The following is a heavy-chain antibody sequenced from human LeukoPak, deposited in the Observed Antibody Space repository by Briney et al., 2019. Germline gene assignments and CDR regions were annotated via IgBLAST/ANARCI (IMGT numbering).Heavy chain of an antibody. V-gene: IGHV3-23*01. Sequence: GGSLRLSCTVSGFTVSSNSMSWVRQAPGKGLEWVSGFVGSGGATYYADYVKGRFSISRDNSKNMVYLQMNSLRDEDTAVYYCAKRGSGSYFDDWGQGTLVTVSS. CDR2: FVGSGGAT. CDR1: GFTVSSNS. D-gene: IGHD3-10*01. CDR3: AKRGSGSYFDD. J-gene: IGHJ4*02.